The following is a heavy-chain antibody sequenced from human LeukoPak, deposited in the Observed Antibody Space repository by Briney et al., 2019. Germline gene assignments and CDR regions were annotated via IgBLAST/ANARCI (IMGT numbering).Heavy chain of an antibody. J-gene: IGHJ4*02. CDR2: IKPDGSET. D-gene: IGHD3-10*01. Sequence: GGSLRLSCAASGFTFRNYWMTWVRQSPGKGLDWVANIKPDGSETNYLDSVKGRFTISRDNARDSLFLEMNNLRVDDTAVYYCARDGGELWPLDEWGQGILVTVSS. CDR3: ARDGGELWPLDE. CDR1: GFTFRNYW. V-gene: IGHV3-7*01.